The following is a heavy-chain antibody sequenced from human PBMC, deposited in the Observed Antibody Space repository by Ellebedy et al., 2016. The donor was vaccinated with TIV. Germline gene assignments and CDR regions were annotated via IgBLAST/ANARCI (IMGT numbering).Heavy chain of an antibody. CDR3: ARVIGLRDCSGNICSPPPPLDH. Sequence: ASVKVSCKASGYTFTSYHMHWVRQAPGQGLEWMGLINPSGGSTTYAQKFQGRVTMTSDTSPSTAYMELRSLRSDDTAVYYCARVIGLRDCSGNICSPPPPLDHWGQGALVTVSS. CDR1: GYTFTSYH. J-gene: IGHJ4*02. V-gene: IGHV1-46*01. CDR2: INPSGGST. D-gene: IGHD2-15*01.